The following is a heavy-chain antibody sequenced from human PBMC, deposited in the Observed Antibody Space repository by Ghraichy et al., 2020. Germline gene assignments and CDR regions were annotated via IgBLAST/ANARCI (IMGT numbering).Heavy chain of an antibody. Sequence: GGSLRLSCAASGLTFSSYTMHWVRQAPGKGLQWVALISYDGSNKYYADSVKGRFTISRDNSKNTLYLQMNSLRTEDTAMYYCARGLYSSGWYDWYFDLGGRGTLVTVSS. J-gene: IGHJ2*01. CDR1: GLTFSSYT. V-gene: IGHV3-30-3*01. D-gene: IGHD6-19*01. CDR3: ARGLYSSGWYDWYFDL. CDR2: ISYDGSNK.